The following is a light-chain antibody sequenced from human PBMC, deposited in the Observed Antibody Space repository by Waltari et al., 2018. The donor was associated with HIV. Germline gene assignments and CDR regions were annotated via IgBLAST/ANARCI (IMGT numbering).Light chain of an antibody. CDR3: QQYNKWPPAYT. V-gene: IGKV3-15*01. J-gene: IGKJ2*01. Sequence: ILMTQSPATLSVFPGERAALSCRASQSVSSNLAWYQQKPGQSPRLLIYGASTRATGIPARFSGSGSGTEFTRTSSSLQSEDSAVYYCQQYNKWPPAYTFGQGTKLEIK. CDR1: QSVSSN. CDR2: GAS.